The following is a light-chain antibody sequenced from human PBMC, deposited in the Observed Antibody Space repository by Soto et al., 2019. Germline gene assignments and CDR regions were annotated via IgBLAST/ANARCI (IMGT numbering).Light chain of an antibody. Sequence: QSALTQPVSVSGSPGQSITISCTGASSDVGGYNYVSWYQQHPGKAPKLMIYEVSNRPSGVSNRFSGSKSDNAASLTISGLQAEDEADYYCSSCTSSHVVFGGGTKVTVL. CDR1: SSDVGGYNY. CDR2: EVS. J-gene: IGLJ2*01. CDR3: SSCTSSHVV. V-gene: IGLV2-14*01.